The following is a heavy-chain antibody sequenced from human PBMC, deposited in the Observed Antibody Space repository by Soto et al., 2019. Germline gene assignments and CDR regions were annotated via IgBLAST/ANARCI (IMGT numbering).Heavy chain of an antibody. CDR2: ISWNSGSI. Sequence: GGSLRLSCAASGFTFDDYAMHWVRQAPGKGLERVSGISWNSGSIGYADSVKGRFTISRDNAKNSLYLQMNSLRAEDTALYYCAKGLPGGPYYDFWGGDYYFDYWGQGTLVTVSS. J-gene: IGHJ4*02. V-gene: IGHV3-9*01. CDR1: GFTFDDYA. CDR3: AKGLPGGPYYDFWGGDYYFDY. D-gene: IGHD3-3*01.